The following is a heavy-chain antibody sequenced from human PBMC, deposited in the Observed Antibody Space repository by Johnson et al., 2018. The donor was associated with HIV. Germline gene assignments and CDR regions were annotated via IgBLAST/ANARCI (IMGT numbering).Heavy chain of an antibody. CDR2: ISHDESIE. D-gene: IGHD6-13*01. J-gene: IGHJ3*02. CDR3: AKDEAQTLVSAGTDAFDI. CDR1: GFTFSSYW. V-gene: IGHV3-30*18. Sequence: QVQLVESGGGLVQPGGSLRLSCAASGFTFSSYWMHWVRQAPGKGLEWVAFISHDESIEYYADSVKGRFTISRDNPWNTLYLQMNNLTSEDTAVYYCAKDEAQTLVSAGTDAFDIWGGTMVTVSS.